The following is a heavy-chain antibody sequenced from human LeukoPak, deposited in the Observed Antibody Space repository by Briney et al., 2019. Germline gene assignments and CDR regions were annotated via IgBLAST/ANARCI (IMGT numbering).Heavy chain of an antibody. CDR3: ARDATFLGVAGYNWFDP. D-gene: IGHD6-19*01. V-gene: IGHV3-7*01. J-gene: IGHJ5*02. Sequence: GGSLRLSCAASGFTFSSYWMSWVRQAPGKGLEWVANIKQDGSEKYYVDSVKGRFTISRDNAKNSLYLQMNSLRAEDTAVYYCARDATFLGVAGYNWFDPWGQGTLVTVSS. CDR1: GFTFSSYW. CDR2: IKQDGSEK.